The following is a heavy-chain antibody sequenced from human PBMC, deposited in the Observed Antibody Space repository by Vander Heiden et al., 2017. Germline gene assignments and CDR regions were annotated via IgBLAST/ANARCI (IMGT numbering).Heavy chain of an antibody. D-gene: IGHD2-2*01. Sequence: QVQLQEPGPGLVKPSETLSRTCTASGGSISSYYWSWTRQPAGKGLEWIGRIYTSGSTNYNPSLKSRVTMSVDTSKNQFSLKLSSVTAADTAVYYCARGPIGYCSSTSCYNFDYWGQGTLVTVSS. CDR1: GGSISSYY. V-gene: IGHV4-4*07. J-gene: IGHJ4*02. CDR2: IYTSGST. CDR3: ARGPIGYCSSTSCYNFDY.